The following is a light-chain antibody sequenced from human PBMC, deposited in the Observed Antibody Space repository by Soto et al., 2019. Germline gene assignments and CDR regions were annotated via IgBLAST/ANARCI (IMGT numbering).Light chain of an antibody. CDR2: EVS. V-gene: IGLV2-14*01. J-gene: IGLJ2*01. Sequence: QSALTQPASVSGSPGQSITISCTGSSSDVSGYKYVSWYQQHPGKAPKLMIYEVSNRPSGVSNRFSGSKSGNTASLTISGLQAEDEADYYCSSHTSSRTAVFGGGTKVTVL. CDR3: SSHTSSRTAV. CDR1: SSDVSGYKY.